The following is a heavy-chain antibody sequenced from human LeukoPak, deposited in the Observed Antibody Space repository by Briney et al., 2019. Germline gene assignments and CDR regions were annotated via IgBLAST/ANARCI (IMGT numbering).Heavy chain of an antibody. J-gene: IGHJ6*02. CDR1: GFTFSSYG. Sequence: GRSLRLSCAASGFTFSSYGMHWVRQAPGKGLEWVAVIWYDGSNKYYADSVKGRFTISRDNSKNTLYLQMNSLRAEDTAVYYCARDLVVPSEAYYYYGMDVWGQGTTVTVSS. CDR2: IWYDGSNK. V-gene: IGHV3-33*01. D-gene: IGHD2-2*01. CDR3: ARDLVVPSEAYYYYGMDV.